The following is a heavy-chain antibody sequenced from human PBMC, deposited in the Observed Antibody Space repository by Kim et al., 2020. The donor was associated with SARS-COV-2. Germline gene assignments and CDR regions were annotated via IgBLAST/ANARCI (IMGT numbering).Heavy chain of an antibody. D-gene: IGHD3-22*01. Sequence: SVKVSCKASGGTFSSYAISWVRQAPGQGLEWMGGIIPIFGTANYAQKFQGRVTITADESTSTAYMELSSLRSEDTAVYYCARELRTVEENRDYYDSSGYSGWGQGTLVTVSS. CDR2: IIPIFGTA. V-gene: IGHV1-69*13. CDR3: ARELRTVEENRDYYDSSGYSG. CDR1: GGTFSSYA. J-gene: IGHJ4*02.